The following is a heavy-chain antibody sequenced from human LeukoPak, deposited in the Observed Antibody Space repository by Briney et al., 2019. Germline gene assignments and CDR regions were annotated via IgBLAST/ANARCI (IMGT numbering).Heavy chain of an antibody. CDR1: GFTFIGDS. D-gene: IGHD6-13*01. J-gene: IGHJ4*02. CDR3: ASGPTPGVAAAADY. CDR2: ITTTSSTT. Sequence: GGSLRLSCAASGFTFIGDSMRWVRQAPGKGLEWISYITTTSSTTYYIDSVEGRFTISRDNARNSLYLQMNSLRADDTAVYYCASGPTPGVAAAADYWGQGTLVTVSS. V-gene: IGHV3-48*01.